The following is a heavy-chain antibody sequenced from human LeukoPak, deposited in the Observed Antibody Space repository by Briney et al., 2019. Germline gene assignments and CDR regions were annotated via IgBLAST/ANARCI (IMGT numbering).Heavy chain of an antibody. V-gene: IGHV1-69*13. CDR2: IIPIFGTA. J-gene: IGHJ6*03. D-gene: IGHD5-12*01. Sequence: GASVKVSCKASGGTFSSYAISWVRQAPGQGLEWMGGIIPIFGTANYAQKFQGRVTITADESTSTAYMELSSLRSEDTAVYYCARERYSGCEDGELYYYYYYMDVWGKGTTVTVSS. CDR3: ARERYSGCEDGELYYYYYYMDV. CDR1: GGTFSSYA.